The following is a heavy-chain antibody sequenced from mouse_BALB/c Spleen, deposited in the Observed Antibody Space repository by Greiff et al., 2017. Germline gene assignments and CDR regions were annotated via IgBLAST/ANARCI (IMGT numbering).Heavy chain of an antibody. CDR2: ISSGSSTI. Sequence: EVKLMESGGGLVQPGGSRKLSCAASGFTFSSFGMHWVRQAPEKGLEWVAYISSGSSTIYYADTVKGRFTISRDNPKNTLFLQMTSLRSEDTAMYYCARSLYGNPYYFDYWGQGTTLTVSS. V-gene: IGHV5-17*02. CDR3: ARSLYGNPYYFDY. D-gene: IGHD2-1*01. CDR1: GFTFSSFG. J-gene: IGHJ2*01.